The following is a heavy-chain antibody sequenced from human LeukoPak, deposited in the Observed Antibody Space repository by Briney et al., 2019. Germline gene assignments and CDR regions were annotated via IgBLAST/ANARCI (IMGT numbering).Heavy chain of an antibody. CDR1: GFTFGAYG. CDR2: IWSDASNK. CDR3: ARGAETATLPDY. J-gene: IGHJ4*02. V-gene: IGHV3-33*01. Sequence: GRSLRLSCAASGFTFGAYGMEWVRQAPGKGLEWVAAIWSDASNKYYADSVKGRFTISRDNSKNTLYLQMNSLRDGDTAVHYCARGAETATLPDYWGQGALVTVS. D-gene: IGHD5-24*01.